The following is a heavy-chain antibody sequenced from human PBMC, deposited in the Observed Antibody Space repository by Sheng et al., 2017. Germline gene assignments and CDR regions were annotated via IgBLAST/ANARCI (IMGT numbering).Heavy chain of an antibody. D-gene: IGHD3-3*01. CDR3: ARAPAYYDFWSGPSRGVDYFDY. CDR2: STLAMVT. Sequence: QVQLVQSGAEVKKPGASVKGFLQGFWDTPSLAMLCIGCARPPDKGLSGWDGSTLAMVTQNIHRSSRARVTITRDTSRAQPTMELSSLRSEDTAVYYCARAPAYYDFWSGPSRGVDYFDYWGQGTLVTVSS. J-gene: IGHJ4*02. CDR1: DTPSLAML. V-gene: IGHV1-3*01.